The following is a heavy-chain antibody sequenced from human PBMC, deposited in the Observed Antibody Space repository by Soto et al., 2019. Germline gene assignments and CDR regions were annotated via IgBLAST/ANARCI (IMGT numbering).Heavy chain of an antibody. D-gene: IGHD1-26*01. V-gene: IGHV4-59*01. CDR1: GGSITGYH. Sequence: QVQLQESGPGLVKPSETLSLTCTVSGGSITGYHWSWIRQPPGKGLEWIGYTHGSGITNYNPSLQSRVTIXVXXSKNHCSLKLSSVTASDTAVYYCTSYIEGGGGRGYWGQGHLLTVSS. J-gene: IGHJ4*02. CDR2: THGSGIT. CDR3: TSYIEGGGGRGY.